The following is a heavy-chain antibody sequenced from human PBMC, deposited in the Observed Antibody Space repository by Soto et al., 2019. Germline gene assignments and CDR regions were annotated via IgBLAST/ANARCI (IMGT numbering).Heavy chain of an antibody. V-gene: IGHV3-11*03. CDR3: AKMHYYGSGEHTWFDL. CDR1: GFAFSDYY. Sequence: PGGSLRLSCAASGFAFSDYYMSWIRQTPGKGLEWVSYISTSSLYTNYADSVKGRFTVSRDNAKNSLYLQVNSLRAEDTAIYYCAKMHYYGSGEHTWFDLWGQGTLVTVS. D-gene: IGHD3-10*01. J-gene: IGHJ5*02. CDR2: ISTSSLYT.